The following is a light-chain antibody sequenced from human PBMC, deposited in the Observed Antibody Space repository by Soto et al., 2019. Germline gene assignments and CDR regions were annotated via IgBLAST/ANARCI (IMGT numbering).Light chain of an antibody. CDR3: QQYGRT. Sequence: EIVLTQSPGTLSLSPGERATLSCRASQSVSSSYLAWYQQKHGQAPRLLIYGASSRATGIPDRFSGSGSGTDFTLTISRLEPEDFALYYCQQYGRTFGPGTKVDIK. CDR1: QSVSSSY. CDR2: GAS. V-gene: IGKV3-20*01. J-gene: IGKJ3*01.